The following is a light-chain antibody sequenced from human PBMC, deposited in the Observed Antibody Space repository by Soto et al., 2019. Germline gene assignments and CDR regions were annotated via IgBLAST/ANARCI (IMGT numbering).Light chain of an antibody. CDR3: QQYTTYWT. Sequence: DIQMTQSPSTRSASVGARVNITFRASQSVSNWMAWYQQKPGTATKLLIYAVSTLEGGVQSRFSGSGSGTEFTLSISSLQPDDYATYYCQQYTTYWTFGQGTKVDIK. CDR2: AVS. CDR1: QSVSNW. V-gene: IGKV1-5*01. J-gene: IGKJ1*01.